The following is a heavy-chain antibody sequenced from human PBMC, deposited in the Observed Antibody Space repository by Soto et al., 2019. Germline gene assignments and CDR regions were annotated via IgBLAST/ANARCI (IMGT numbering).Heavy chain of an antibody. CDR2: IYYRGST. CDR3: ARSALDNYGGDFDY. CDR1: GGSISSGGYY. Sequence: QVQLQESGPGLVKPSQTLSLTCTVSGGSISSGGYYWSWIRQHPGKGLEWIGYIYYRGSTYYNPSLESRVTISVDMSKNQFSLKLSSVTAADTAVYYCARSALDNYGGDFDYWGQGTLVTVSS. D-gene: IGHD4-17*01. V-gene: IGHV4-31*03. J-gene: IGHJ4*02.